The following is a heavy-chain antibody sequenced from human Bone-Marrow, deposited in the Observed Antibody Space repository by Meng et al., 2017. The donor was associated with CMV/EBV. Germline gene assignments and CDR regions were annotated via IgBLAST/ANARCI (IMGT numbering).Heavy chain of an antibody. Sequence: GSLRLSCTVSGGSISSYYWSWIRQPPGKGLEWIGSIYYSGSTYYNPSLKSRVTISVDTSKNQFSLKLSSVTAADTAVYYCARVGSGSYYVSAAVGYWGQGTRVTVSS. D-gene: IGHD1-26*01. CDR2: IYYSGST. J-gene: IGHJ4*02. CDR1: GGSISSYY. CDR3: ARVGSGSYYVSAAVGY. V-gene: IGHV4-59*12.